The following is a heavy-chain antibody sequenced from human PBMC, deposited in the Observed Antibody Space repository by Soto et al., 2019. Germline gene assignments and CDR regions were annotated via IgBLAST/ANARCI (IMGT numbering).Heavy chain of an antibody. CDR1: GGSFSGYY. Sequence: QVQLQQWGAGLLKPSETLSLTCAVYGGSFSGYYWSWIRQSPGKGLEGIGEINHSGSTNYNPSLKCCVTLSVDKSKNQFSLQLSSVTAADTAVYYGAASKWPSHGLDVWGQGPTVTVSS. V-gene: IGHV4-34*01. J-gene: IGHJ6*02. D-gene: IGHD2-8*01. CDR2: INHSGST. CDR3: AASKWPSHGLDV.